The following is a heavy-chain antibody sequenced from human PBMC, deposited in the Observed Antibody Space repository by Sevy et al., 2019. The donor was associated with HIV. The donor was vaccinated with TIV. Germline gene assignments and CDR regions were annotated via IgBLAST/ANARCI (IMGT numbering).Heavy chain of an antibody. D-gene: IGHD1-1*01. CDR1: GFSFHAYW. Sequence: GGSLRLSCAGSGFSFHAYWMHWVRQAPGKGLECVSSISNSGAGKYYADSVKGRFIISRDNSKNTVYLQMNSLRAEDTALYYCGKRRTTGMTDWFDSWGQGTLVTVSS. CDR3: GKRRTTGMTDWFDS. V-gene: IGHV3-23*01. J-gene: IGHJ5*01. CDR2: ISNSGAGK.